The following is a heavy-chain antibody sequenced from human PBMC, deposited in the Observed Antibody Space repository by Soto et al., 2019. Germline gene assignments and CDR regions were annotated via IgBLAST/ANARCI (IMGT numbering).Heavy chain of an antibody. CDR3: ARDPGSSWYGRWFAP. D-gene: IGHD6-13*01. J-gene: IGHJ5*02. Sequence: QVQLVQSGGGVVQPGRSLRLSCAASGFNFSSYAMHWVRQAPGKGLEWVAVISYDGSNKYYADSVKGRFTISRDNSKNTLYLQMNSLRAKDTAVYYCARDPGSSWYGRWFAPWGQGSLVTVSS. V-gene: IGHV3-30-3*01. CDR2: ISYDGSNK. CDR1: GFNFSSYA.